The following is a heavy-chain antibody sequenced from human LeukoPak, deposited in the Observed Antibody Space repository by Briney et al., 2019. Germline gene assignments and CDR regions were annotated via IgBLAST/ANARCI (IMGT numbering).Heavy chain of an antibody. CDR1: GGSISSGGY. CDR3: ARHGSYSLAF. J-gene: IGHJ4*02. V-gene: IGHV4-4*02. Sequence: SGTLSLTCAVSGGSISSGGYWSWLRQPPGKGLEWIGQIYYIGSTNYNLSLESRVIMSLDKSTNQLSLRFNSVTAADTAVYYCARHGSYSLAFWGQGALVTVSS. CDR2: IYYIGST. D-gene: IGHD1-26*01.